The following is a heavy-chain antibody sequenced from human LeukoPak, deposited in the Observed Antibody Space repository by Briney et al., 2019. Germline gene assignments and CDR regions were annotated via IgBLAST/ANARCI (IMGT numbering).Heavy chain of an antibody. J-gene: IGHJ4*02. D-gene: IGHD1-26*01. CDR1: GYTFTKYA. Sequence: GASVKVSCKASGYTFTKYAMNWVRQAPGQGLEWMGWINPNSGGTNYAQKFQGRVTMTRDTSISTAYMELSRLRSDDTAVYYCARDGMVGATDFDYWGQGTLVTVSS. CDR3: ARDGMVGATDFDY. V-gene: IGHV1-2*02. CDR2: INPNSGGT.